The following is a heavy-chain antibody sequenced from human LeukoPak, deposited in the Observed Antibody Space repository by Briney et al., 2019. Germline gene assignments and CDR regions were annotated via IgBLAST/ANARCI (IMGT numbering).Heavy chain of an antibody. CDR1: GFTFSSYG. J-gene: IGHJ6*02. V-gene: IGHV3-33*01. Sequence: SLRLSCAASGFTFSSYGMHWVRQAPGEGLEWEAVIWYVGCNKYYADSVKGRFTIPRDNSKNTLYRQMTSLRAEDTAVYYCAREDYYYRSGYYYYYYYGMDVWGQGTTVTVSS. CDR2: IWYVGCNK. D-gene: IGHD3-22*01. CDR3: AREDYYYRSGYYYYYYYGMDV.